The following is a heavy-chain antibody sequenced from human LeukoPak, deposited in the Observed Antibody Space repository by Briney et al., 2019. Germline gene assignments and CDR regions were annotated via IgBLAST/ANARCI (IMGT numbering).Heavy chain of an antibody. CDR1: GGTFSSYT. D-gene: IGHD1-1*01. CDR3: AASTGTFDY. V-gene: IGHV1-69*02. CDR2: IIPILGIA. Sequence: SVKVSCKASGGTFSSYTISWVRQAPGQGLEWMGRIIPILGIANYAQKLQGRVTMTTDTSTSTAYMELRSLRSDDTAVYYCAASTGTFDYWGQGTLVTVSS. J-gene: IGHJ4*02.